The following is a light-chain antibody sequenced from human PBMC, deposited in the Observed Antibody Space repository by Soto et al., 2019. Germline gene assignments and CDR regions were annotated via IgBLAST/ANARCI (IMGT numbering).Light chain of an antibody. Sequence: IQMTQSPSTLSASVGDRVTITCRASQGIRNGLAWYQQKPGKAPKLLMSAASNLQSGVPSRFSGSGSGTDFTLTISRPQPEDFATYYCLQLYSFSWTFGQGTKVDI. CDR2: AAS. CDR1: QGIRNG. V-gene: IGKV1-6*01. CDR3: LQLYSFSWT. J-gene: IGKJ1*01.